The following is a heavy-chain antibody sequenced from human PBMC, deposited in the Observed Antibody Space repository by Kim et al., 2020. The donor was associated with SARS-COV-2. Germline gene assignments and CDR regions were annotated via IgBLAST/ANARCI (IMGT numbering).Heavy chain of an antibody. J-gene: IGHJ4*02. D-gene: IGHD6-13*01. CDR3: ARDLDSTSNYYFDS. Sequence: ADSVKGRFTISGEDAQNAVYLQMNGLRADDTAVYYCARDLDSTSNYYFDSWGQGTLVTVSA. V-gene: IGHV3-21*06.